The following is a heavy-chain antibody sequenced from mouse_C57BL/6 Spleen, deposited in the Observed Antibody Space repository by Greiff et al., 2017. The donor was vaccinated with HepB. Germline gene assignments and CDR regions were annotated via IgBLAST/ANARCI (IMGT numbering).Heavy chain of an antibody. CDR1: GFSLTSYA. CDR3: ARKGAYYSNYVGYYAMDY. D-gene: IGHD2-5*01. J-gene: IGHJ4*01. V-gene: IGHV2-9-1*01. CDR2: IWTGGGT. Sequence: VQLKESGPGLVAPSQSLSITCTVSGFSLTSYAISWVRQPPGKGLEWLGVIWTGGGTNYNSALKSRLSISKDNSKSQVFLKMNSLQTDDTARYYCARKGAYYSNYVGYYAMDYWGQGTSVTVSS.